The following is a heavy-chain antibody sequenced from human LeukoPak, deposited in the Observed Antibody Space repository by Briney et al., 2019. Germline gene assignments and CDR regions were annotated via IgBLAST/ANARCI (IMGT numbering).Heavy chain of an antibody. D-gene: IGHD3-3*01. CDR2: ISGGGGST. J-gene: IGHJ4*02. Sequence: PGGSLRLSCAASGFSFSSYALSWVRQAPGKGLEWVSHISGGGGSTYFADSVKGRFTISKDNSKSTMYLQMNSLRAEDTAIYYCAKGYSGITMFGVYYFDYRGQGTLVTVSS. CDR3: AKGYSGITMFGVYYFDY. V-gene: IGHV3-23*01. CDR1: GFSFSSYA.